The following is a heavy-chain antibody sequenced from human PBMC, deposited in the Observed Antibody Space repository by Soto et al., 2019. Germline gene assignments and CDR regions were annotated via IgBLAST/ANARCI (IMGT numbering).Heavy chain of an antibody. J-gene: IGHJ6*02. V-gene: IGHV3-7*01. CDR2: ISPDGSEK. CDR3: ARDPHYGAMDV. CDR1: GFPFSSYW. D-gene: IGHD4-17*01. Sequence: EMQLVESGGGLVQPGGSLRLSCAASGFPFSSYWMIWVRQTPARGLEWVANISPDGSEKYHVDSVKGRFTISRDNSKNSLYLQMTSLRAEDTGLYYCARDPHYGAMDVWGQGSTVTVSS.